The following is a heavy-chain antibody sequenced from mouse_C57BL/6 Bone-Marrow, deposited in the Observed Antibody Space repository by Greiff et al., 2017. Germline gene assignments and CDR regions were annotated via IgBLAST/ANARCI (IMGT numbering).Heavy chain of an antibody. CDR2: IYPRDGST. CDR1: GYTFTSYD. D-gene: IGHD1-1*01. J-gene: IGHJ2*01. CDR3: ARRVYYAHFDY. Sequence: VQLQESGPELVKPGASVKLSCKASGYTFTSYDINWVKQRPGQGLEWIGWIYPRDGSTKYNEKFKGKATLTVDTYSSTAYMELHSLTSEDSAVYFCARRVYYAHFDYWGQGTTLTVSS. V-gene: IGHV1-85*01.